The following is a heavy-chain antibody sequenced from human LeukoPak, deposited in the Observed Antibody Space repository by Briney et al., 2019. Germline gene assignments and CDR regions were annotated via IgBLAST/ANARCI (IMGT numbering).Heavy chain of an antibody. J-gene: IGHJ4*02. CDR2: IYHTGNT. CDR3: ARHSPDRRTYGSGSYYKHHFDY. V-gene: IGHV4-39*01. CDR1: GGSISSGNYH. Sequence: PSETLSLTCTVSGGSISSGNYHWAWIRQPPGKGLECIGSIYHTGNTYYNSSLESRVTISVDMSKNQFSLQLSSVTATDTAVYYCARHSPDRRTYGSGSYYKHHFDYWGQGTLVTVSS. D-gene: IGHD3-10*01.